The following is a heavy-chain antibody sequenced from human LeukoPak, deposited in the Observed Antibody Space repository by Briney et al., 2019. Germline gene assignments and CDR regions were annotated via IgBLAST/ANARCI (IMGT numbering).Heavy chain of an antibody. CDR1: GGTLSSYA. D-gene: IGHD2-2*01. V-gene: IGHV1-69*06. CDR2: IIPIFGTA. CDR3: ARHPYQLLWSSWFAP. J-gene: IGHJ5*02. Sequence: SVKVSPKASGGTLSSYAISWVRQAPGQGLEWMGRIIPIFGTANYAQKFQGRVTITADKSTSTAYMELSSLRSEDTAVYYCARHPYQLLWSSWFAPWGLATPPTISS.